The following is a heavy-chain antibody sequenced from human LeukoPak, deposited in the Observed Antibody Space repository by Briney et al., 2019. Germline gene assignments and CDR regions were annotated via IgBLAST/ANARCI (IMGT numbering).Heavy chain of an antibody. V-gene: IGHV3-30*02. Sequence: GGSLRLSCAASGFTFDDYAMHWVRQAPGKGLEWVSFTRFDGKNKYYADSVKGRFTISKDSSKNTLDLQMNSLRTEDTAVYYCARGSQYNILTGFIVGAMDDFDYWGQGTLVTVSS. CDR2: TRFDGKNK. D-gene: IGHD3-9*01. CDR1: GFTFDDYA. J-gene: IGHJ4*02. CDR3: ARGSQYNILTGFIVGAMDDFDY.